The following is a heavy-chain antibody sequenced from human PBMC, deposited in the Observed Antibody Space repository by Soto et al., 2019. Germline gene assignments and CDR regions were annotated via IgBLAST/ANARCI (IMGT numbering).Heavy chain of an antibody. D-gene: IGHD6-19*01. J-gene: IGHJ6*03. CDR2: ISGSGGST. CDR1: GFTFSSYA. Sequence: GGSLRLSCAASGFTFSSYAMSWVRQAPGKGLEWVSAISGSGGSTYYADSVKGRFTISRDNSKNTLYLQMNSLRAEDTAVYYCAKGSVAGGLGYYYYYMDVWGKGTTVTVSS. CDR3: AKGSVAGGLGYYYYYMDV. V-gene: IGHV3-23*01.